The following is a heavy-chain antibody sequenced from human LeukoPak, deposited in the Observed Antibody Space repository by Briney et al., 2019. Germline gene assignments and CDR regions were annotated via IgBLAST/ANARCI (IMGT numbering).Heavy chain of an antibody. V-gene: IGHV3-30-3*01. CDR2: ISYDGSNK. Sequence: GGSLRLSCAASGFTFSSYAMHWVRQAPGKGLEWVAVISYDGSNKYYADSVKGRFTVSRDNSKNTLYLQINSLRGEDTAVYYCAKGKYSSGGVPDYWGQGTLVTVSS. D-gene: IGHD6-19*01. J-gene: IGHJ4*02. CDR3: AKGKYSSGGVPDY. CDR1: GFTFSSYA.